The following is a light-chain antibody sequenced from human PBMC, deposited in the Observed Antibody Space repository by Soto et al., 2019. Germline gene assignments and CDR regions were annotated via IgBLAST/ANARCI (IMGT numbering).Light chain of an antibody. V-gene: IGLV3-21*02. CDR3: QVWDSSSDHYV. J-gene: IGLJ1*01. CDR2: DDS. CDR1: NIGSKS. Sequence: SYELTQPPSVSVAPGQTARITCGGNNIGSKSMQWYQQKPGQAPVLVVYDDSDRPSGIPDRFSGSNSGNTATLTISRVEAGDEADYYCQVWDSSSDHYVFGTGTKVTVL.